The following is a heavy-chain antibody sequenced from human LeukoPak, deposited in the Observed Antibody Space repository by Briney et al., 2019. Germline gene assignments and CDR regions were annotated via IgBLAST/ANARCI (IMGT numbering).Heavy chain of an antibody. CDR3: AIIDMGRGPGGYGSGSRKGIDY. Sequence: ASVKVSCKASGYTFTGYYMHWVRQAPGQGLEWMGWINSNSGGTNYAQKFQGRVTMTRDTSISTAYMELSRLRSDDTAVYYCAIIDMGRGPGGYGSGSRKGIDYWGQGTLVTVSS. CDR1: GYTFTGYY. J-gene: IGHJ4*02. CDR2: INSNSGGT. V-gene: IGHV1-2*02. D-gene: IGHD3-10*01.